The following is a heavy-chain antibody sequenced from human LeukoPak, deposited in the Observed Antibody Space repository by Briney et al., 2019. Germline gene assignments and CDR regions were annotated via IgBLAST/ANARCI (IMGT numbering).Heavy chain of an antibody. V-gene: IGHV3-7*01. J-gene: IGHJ5*02. CDR1: GFTLSSYW. CDR3: AREPHFWSGYYRRRWFDP. CDR2: IKQDGSEK. D-gene: IGHD3-3*01. Sequence: GGSLRLSCAASGFTLSSYWMSRVRQAPGKGLEWVANIKQDGSEKYYVDSVKGRFTISRDNAKNSLYLQMNSLRAEDTAVYYCAREPHFWSGYYRRRWFDPWGQGTLVTVSS.